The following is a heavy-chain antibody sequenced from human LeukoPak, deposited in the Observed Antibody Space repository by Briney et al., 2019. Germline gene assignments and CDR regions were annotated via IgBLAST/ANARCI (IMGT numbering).Heavy chain of an antibody. Sequence: GGSLRLSCVASGFPLSSYSINWIRQAPGKGLEWVSYISPSGGNIYYLDSVQGRFTVSRDNDRNSLFLQIDSPTAEDTAVYFCVRVKGTYFDYWGQGALVTVSS. D-gene: IGHD1-1*01. CDR1: GFPLSSYS. J-gene: IGHJ4*02. CDR2: ISPSGGNI. V-gene: IGHV3-48*01. CDR3: VRVKGTYFDY.